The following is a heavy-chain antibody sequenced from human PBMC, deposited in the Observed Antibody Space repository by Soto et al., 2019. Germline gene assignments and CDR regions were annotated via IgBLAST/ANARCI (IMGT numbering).Heavy chain of an antibody. V-gene: IGHV3-74*01. CDR3: AREYYGLLTGSYTDY. CDR1: GFPFSSYW. Sequence: EVQLVESGGDLVQRGGSLRLSCAASGFPFSSYWMHWVRHTPGKGLDWVARIIGDGVTTYYADSVTGRFTVSSDNAKNTLSLQISGLRAEDTAVYYCAREYYGLLTGSYTDYWGQGTLVSVSS. CDR2: IIGDGVTT. J-gene: IGHJ4*02. D-gene: IGHD3-9*01.